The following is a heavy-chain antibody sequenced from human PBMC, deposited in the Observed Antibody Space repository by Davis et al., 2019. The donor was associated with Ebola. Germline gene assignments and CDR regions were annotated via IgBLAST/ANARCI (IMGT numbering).Heavy chain of an antibody. CDR3: ARGYSIWFDP. CDR1: GGSISGDY. J-gene: IGHJ5*02. CDR2: IHDSGST. D-gene: IGHD6-13*01. Sequence: MPSETLSLTCTVSGGSISGDYWSWIRQPPGKGLEWIGYIHDSGSTNYNPSLKSRVTILVDTSKNQFSLKLSSVTAADTAVYYCARGYSIWFDPWGQGTLVTVSS. V-gene: IGHV4-59*12.